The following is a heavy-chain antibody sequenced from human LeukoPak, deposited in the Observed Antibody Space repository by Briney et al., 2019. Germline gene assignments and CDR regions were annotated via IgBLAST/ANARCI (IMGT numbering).Heavy chain of an antibody. J-gene: IGHJ5*02. V-gene: IGHV4-61*02. Sequence: SETLSLTCTVSGGSISSGSYYWSWIRQPAGKGLEWIGRIYTSGSTNYNPSLKSRVTISVDTSKNQFSLKLSSVTAADTAVYYCARELDILTGYFWFDPWGQGTLVTVSS. CDR3: ARELDILTGYFWFDP. D-gene: IGHD3-9*01. CDR2: IYTSGST. CDR1: GGSISSGSYY.